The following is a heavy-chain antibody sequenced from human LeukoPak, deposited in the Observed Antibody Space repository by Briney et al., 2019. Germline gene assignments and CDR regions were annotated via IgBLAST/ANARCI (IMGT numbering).Heavy chain of an antibody. V-gene: IGHV1-18*01. J-gene: IGHJ6*02. CDR1: GYTFTSYG. D-gene: IGHD3-10*01. Sequence: ASVKVSCKASGYTFTSYGISWVRQAPGQGLEWMGWISAYNGNTNYAQKLQGRVTMTTDTSTSTAYMELRSLRSDDTAVYYCARKTYYYGSGSDSPYYYYYGMDVWGQGTTVTVSS. CDR3: ARKTYYYGSGSDSPYYYYYGMDV. CDR2: ISAYNGNT.